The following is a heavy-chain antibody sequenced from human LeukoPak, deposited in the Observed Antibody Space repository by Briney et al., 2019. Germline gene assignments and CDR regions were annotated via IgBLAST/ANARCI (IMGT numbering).Heavy chain of an antibody. CDR1: GFTLGTYW. Sequence: PGGSLRLSCAASGFTLGTYWMTWVRQAPGKGLEWVADISQDGIDKYYVDSVKGRFIISRDNAKNSLYLQMNTLRAEDTAVSYCARDWKNRVGEYFDLWGRGTLVTVSS. J-gene: IGHJ2*01. CDR3: ARDWKNRVGEYFDL. CDR2: ISQDGIDK. D-gene: IGHD1/OR15-1a*01. V-gene: IGHV3-7*01.